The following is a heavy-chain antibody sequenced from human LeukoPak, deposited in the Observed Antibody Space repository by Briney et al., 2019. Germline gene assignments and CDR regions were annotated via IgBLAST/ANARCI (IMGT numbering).Heavy chain of an antibody. D-gene: IGHD2-2*01. V-gene: IGHV4-38-2*02. Sequence: SETLSLTCTVSGYSISSGYYWGWIRQPPGKGLEWIGSIYHSGSTYYNPSLKSRVTISVDTSKNQFSLKLSSVTAADTAVYYCARGPPRGTSCYYDYWGQGTLVTVSS. CDR1: GYSISSGYY. J-gene: IGHJ4*02. CDR2: IYHSGST. CDR3: ARGPPRGTSCYYDY.